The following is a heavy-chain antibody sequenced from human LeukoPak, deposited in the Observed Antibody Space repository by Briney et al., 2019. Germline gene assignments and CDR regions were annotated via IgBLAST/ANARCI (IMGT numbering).Heavy chain of an antibody. CDR1: GFTFSDYY. CDR3: ARAPVTSCRGAYCYPFDY. V-gene: IGHV3-11*01. Sequence: GGSLRLSCAASGFTFSDYYMGWIRQAPGKGLEWVSATSSSDAGTYYADSVRGRFTISRDNSKNTLYLQMNSLRLEDAAVYFCARAPVTSCRGAYCYPFDYWGQGTQVTVSS. J-gene: IGHJ4*02. D-gene: IGHD2-21*01. CDR2: TSSSDAGT.